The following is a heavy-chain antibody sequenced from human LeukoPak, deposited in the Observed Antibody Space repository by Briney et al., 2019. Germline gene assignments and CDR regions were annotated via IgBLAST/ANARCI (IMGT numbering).Heavy chain of an antibody. V-gene: IGHV4-34*01. Sequence: SETLSLTCAVYGGSFSGYYWSWIRQPPGKGLEWIGEINHSGSTNYNPSLKSRVAISVDTSKSQFSLKLNSVTAADTAVYFCARGGIVTAGTKWLNCWGQGTLVTVSS. D-gene: IGHD6-13*01. CDR2: INHSGST. CDR3: ARGGIVTAGTKWLNC. J-gene: IGHJ4*02. CDR1: GGSFSGYY.